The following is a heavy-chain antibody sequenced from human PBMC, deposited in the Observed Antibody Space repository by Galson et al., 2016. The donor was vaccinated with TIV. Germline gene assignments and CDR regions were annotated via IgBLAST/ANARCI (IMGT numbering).Heavy chain of an antibody. J-gene: IGHJ4*02. V-gene: IGHV3-30*01. CDR3: ARDAVIGTPDYFDY. D-gene: IGHD2-21*01. CDR2: ISYDGRIE. Sequence: SLRLSCAASEFTFSNYPMHWVRQTPGKGLEWVAVISYDGRIEDYADSVKGRFTISRDDSRNTLYLQMNSLRTEDTAIYYCARDAVIGTPDYFDYWGQGTLVTVSS. CDR1: EFTFSNYP.